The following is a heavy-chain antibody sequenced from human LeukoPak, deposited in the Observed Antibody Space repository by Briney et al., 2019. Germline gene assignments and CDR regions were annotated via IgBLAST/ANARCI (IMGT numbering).Heavy chain of an antibody. CDR1: GGSIRSYF. V-gene: IGHV4-59*01. CDR3: ASESIVTTSFDY. Sequence: PSETLSLTCTVSGGSIRSYFWSWIRQPPGKGLEWIGYIYYSGSASYNPSLKSRVTISVDTSKNQFSLRLSSVTAADTAVYYCASESIVTTSFDYWGQGTLVTVSS. J-gene: IGHJ4*02. D-gene: IGHD5-12*01. CDR2: IYYSGSA.